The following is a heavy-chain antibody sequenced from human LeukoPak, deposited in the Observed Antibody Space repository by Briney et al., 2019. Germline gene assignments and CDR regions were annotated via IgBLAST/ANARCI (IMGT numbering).Heavy chain of an antibody. CDR2: ISSSSRYK. CDR1: GFNFSSYS. D-gene: IGHD1-26*01. J-gene: IGHJ4*02. Sequence: GGSLRLSCAPSGFNFSSYSMNGVGQAPGKGLEGVPSISSSSRYKYYADSVKGRFTISRDNAKNSLYLQMNSLRAEDTAVYYCAKDQGVGATHEFDNWGQGTLVTVSS. CDR3: AKDQGVGATHEFDN. V-gene: IGHV3-21*06.